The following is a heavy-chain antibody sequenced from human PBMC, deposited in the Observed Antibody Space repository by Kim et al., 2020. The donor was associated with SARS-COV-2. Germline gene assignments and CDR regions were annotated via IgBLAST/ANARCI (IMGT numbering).Heavy chain of an antibody. CDR3: AKAGTGWLNDY. CDR1: AFTFSSYD. D-gene: IGHD6-19*01. CDR2: ISRSGTNT. J-gene: IGHJ4*02. V-gene: IGHV3-23*01. Sequence: GGSLRLSCAASAFTFSSYDMSWDRQVPGKGLEWVSSISRSGTNTYYADSVKGRFITSRDNSKNTLFLQMNSLRAEDTAVYYCAKAGTGWLNDYWGQGTLVTVSS.